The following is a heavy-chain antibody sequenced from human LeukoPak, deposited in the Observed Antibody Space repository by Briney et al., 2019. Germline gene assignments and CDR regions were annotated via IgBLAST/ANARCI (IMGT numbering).Heavy chain of an antibody. D-gene: IGHD4-17*01. CDR1: GFTFITCA. CDR2: ISYHGSNK. CDR3: ARDYGDYAGYFDY. J-gene: IGHJ4*02. Sequence: PGGSLRLSCAASGFTFITCAMHWVRQAPGKGLEWVAVISYHGSNKDYADSVKGRFTISRDNSKNTLYLQMNSLRAEDTAVYYCARDYGDYAGYFDYWGQGTLVTVSS. V-gene: IGHV3-30-3*01.